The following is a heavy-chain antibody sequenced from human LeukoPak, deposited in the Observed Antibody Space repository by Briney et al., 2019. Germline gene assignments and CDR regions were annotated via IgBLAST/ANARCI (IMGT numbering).Heavy chain of an antibody. CDR1: GFTFSSYD. J-gene: IGHJ6*03. CDR2: ISSSSYYI. D-gene: IGHD3-10*01. V-gene: IGHV3-21*01. CDR3: ARDLVWFGEPKGYYNYMDV. Sequence: GSLRLSCAATGFTFSSYDMNWVRQAPGKGLEWVSFISSSSYYIYYADSVKGRFTVSRDNAKNTLYLQMNTLRAEDTAVYYCARDLVWFGEPKGYYNYMDVWGKGTTVTVSS.